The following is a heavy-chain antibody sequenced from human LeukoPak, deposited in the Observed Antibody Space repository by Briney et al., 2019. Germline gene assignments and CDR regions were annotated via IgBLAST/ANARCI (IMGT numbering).Heavy chain of an antibody. Sequence: AGGSLRLSCAASQFTFSHYGMHWVRQAPGKGLQWVAVIWNDGSDKYYSDSVKGRFTVSRDSSNNMVYLQMNSLRADDSGVYYCAKDAQRGFDYSNSLQYWGRGTLVTVSS. D-gene: IGHD4-11*01. V-gene: IGHV3-33*06. CDR2: IWNDGSDK. J-gene: IGHJ4*02. CDR3: AKDAQRGFDYSNSLQY. CDR1: QFTFSHYG.